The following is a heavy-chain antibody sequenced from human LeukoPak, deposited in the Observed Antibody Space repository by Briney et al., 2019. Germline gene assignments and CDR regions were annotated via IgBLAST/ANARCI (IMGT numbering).Heavy chain of an antibody. V-gene: IGHV4-61*02. Sequence: SETLSLACTVSGGSISSGSNYWSWIRQPAGKGLEWIGRIYTTGSTNYNPSLKSRVTISVDTSKNQFSLKLTSVTAADTAVYYCAGGYSYGLGFDPWGQGTLVTVSS. J-gene: IGHJ5*02. CDR3: AGGYSYGLGFDP. CDR1: GGSISSGSNY. D-gene: IGHD5-18*01. CDR2: IYTTGST.